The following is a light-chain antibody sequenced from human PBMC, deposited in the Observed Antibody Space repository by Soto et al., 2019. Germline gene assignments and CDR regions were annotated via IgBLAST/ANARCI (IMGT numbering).Light chain of an antibody. J-gene: IGLJ1*01. Sequence: QSVLTQPPSVSGATGQRVTISCTGSSSNIGAGYDVHWYQQLPGTAPKLLIYGNSNRPSGVPDRFSGSKSGTSASLAITGLQAEDEADYYCQSYDSSRRVFGTGTKVTVL. CDR1: SSNIGAGYD. CDR2: GNS. V-gene: IGLV1-40*01. CDR3: QSYDSSRRV.